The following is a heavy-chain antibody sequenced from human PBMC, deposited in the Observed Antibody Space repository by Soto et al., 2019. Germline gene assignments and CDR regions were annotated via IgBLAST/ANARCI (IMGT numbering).Heavy chain of an antibody. CDR2: IIPIFGTA. Sequence: QVQLVQSGAEVKKPGSSVKVSCKASGGTFSSYAISWVRQAPGQGLEWMGGIIPIFGTANYAQTFQGRVTITADESTSTAYMELSSLRSEDTAVYYCAIPTLGYCSGGSCYGWDFALWGRGTLVTVSS. CDR1: GGTFSSYA. J-gene: IGHJ2*01. V-gene: IGHV1-69*12. D-gene: IGHD2-15*01. CDR3: AIPTLGYCSGGSCYGWDFAL.